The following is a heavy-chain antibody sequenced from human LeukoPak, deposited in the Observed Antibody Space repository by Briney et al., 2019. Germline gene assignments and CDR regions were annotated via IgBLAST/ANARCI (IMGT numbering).Heavy chain of an antibody. Sequence: SETLSLTCPVSGGSISSYYWSWIRQPPGKGLEWIGYIYYSGSTDYNPSLKSRVTISVDTSKNQFSLKLSSVTAADTAVYYCARHSYYYGSGTRPWGQGTLVTVSS. CDR3: ARHSYYYGSGTRP. CDR2: IYYSGST. V-gene: IGHV4-59*08. CDR1: GGSISSYY. J-gene: IGHJ4*02. D-gene: IGHD3-10*01.